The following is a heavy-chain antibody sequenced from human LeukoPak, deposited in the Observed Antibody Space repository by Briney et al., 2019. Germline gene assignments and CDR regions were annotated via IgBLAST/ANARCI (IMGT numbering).Heavy chain of an antibody. CDR1: GYTFTGYY. CDR3: ARDADRYWSSTSCYDGGYYYYMDV. J-gene: IGHJ6*03. Sequence: GASVKVSCKASGYTFTGYYMHWVRQAPGQGLEWMGWINPNSGGTNYAQKFQGRVTMTRDTSISTAYMELSRLRSDDTAVYYCARDADRYWSSTSCYDGGYYYYMDVWGKGTTVTVSS. D-gene: IGHD2-2*01. V-gene: IGHV1-2*02. CDR2: INPNSGGT.